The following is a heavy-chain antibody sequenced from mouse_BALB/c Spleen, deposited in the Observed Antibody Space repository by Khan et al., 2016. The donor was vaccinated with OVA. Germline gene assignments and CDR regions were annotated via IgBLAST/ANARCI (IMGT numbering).Heavy chain of an antibody. Sequence: QIQLVQSGPELKKPGETVKISCKASGYTFTNYGMNWVKQAPGKGLKWMGWINSNTGEAAYAEEFKGRFAFSLETSARTAFLQINNLKNEDTARYYCARPDYWGQGTTLTVSS. V-gene: IGHV9-3*02. J-gene: IGHJ2*01. CDR1: GYTFTNYG. CDR2: INSNTGEA. CDR3: ARPDY.